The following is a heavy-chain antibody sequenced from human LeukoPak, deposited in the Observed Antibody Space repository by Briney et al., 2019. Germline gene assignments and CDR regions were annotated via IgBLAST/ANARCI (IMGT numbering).Heavy chain of an antibody. J-gene: IGHJ6*02. CDR3: ARGGSNYGPPYYYGKDV. V-gene: IGHV4-34*01. CDR1: GGSFSGYY. D-gene: IGHD3-10*01. CDR2: INHSVST. Sequence: SETLSLTCAVYGGSFSGYYWSWIRQPPGKGLEWIGEINHSVSTNYNPSLKSRVTISVDTSKNQFSLKLTSVTAADTAVYYCARGGSNYGPPYYYGKDVWGQGTTVTVSS.